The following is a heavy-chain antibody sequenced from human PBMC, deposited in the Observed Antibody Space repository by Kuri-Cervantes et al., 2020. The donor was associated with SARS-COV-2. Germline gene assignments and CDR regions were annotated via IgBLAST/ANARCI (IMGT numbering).Heavy chain of an antibody. J-gene: IGHJ3*02. V-gene: IGHV3-21*01. D-gene: IGHD2-15*01. CDR2: ISSSSSYI. CDR1: GFTFSSYG. CDR3: ARDRVVEAFDI. Sequence: GGSLRLSCAASGFTFSSYGMNWVRQAPGKGLEYVSSISSSSSYIYYADSVKGRFTISRDNSKNTLYLQMNSLRAEDTAVYYCARDRVVEAFDIWGQGTMVTVSS.